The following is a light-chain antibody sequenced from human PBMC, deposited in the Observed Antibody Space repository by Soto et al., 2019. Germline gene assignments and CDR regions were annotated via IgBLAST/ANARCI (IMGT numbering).Light chain of an antibody. V-gene: IGKV3-20*01. CDR1: LTVSSSY. J-gene: IGKJ4*01. CDR2: GAS. CDR3: QQYGSSPPLT. Sequence: EIVLTQSPGTLSLFPGERATLSCRASLTVSSSYLAWYQQKPGQAPRLLIYGASSRATGIPDRFSGSGSGTDFTLTINRLEPEDFAVYYCQQYGSSPPLTFGGGTKVDIK.